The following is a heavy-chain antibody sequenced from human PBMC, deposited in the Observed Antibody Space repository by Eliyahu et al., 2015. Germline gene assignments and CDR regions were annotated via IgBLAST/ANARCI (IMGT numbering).Heavy chain of an antibody. CDR2: IKEDGTEK. J-gene: IGHJ3*02. V-gene: IGHV3-7*01. Sequence: EVQLVDSGGGLVQPGGSXRLSCVASGFTFXRYWMSWVRQAPGKGLEWVAXIKEDGTEKHYVDSVKGRFTISRDNAKNSLYPQMNSLRAEDTAVFYCARDGSYGFDIWGQGTMVIVSS. CDR3: ARDGSYGFDI. CDR1: GFTFXRYW.